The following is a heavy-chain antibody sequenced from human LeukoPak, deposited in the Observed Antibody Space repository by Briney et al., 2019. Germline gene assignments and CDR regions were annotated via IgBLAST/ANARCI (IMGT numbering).Heavy chain of an antibody. Sequence: ASVKVSCKASGGTFSSYAISWVRQAPGQGLEWMGRIIPILGIANYAQKFQGRVTITADKSTSTAYMELSSLRSEDTAVYYCARADSSSWSALDPWGQGTLVTVSS. CDR2: IIPILGIA. CDR1: GGTFSSYA. J-gene: IGHJ5*02. D-gene: IGHD6-13*01. CDR3: ARADSSSWSALDP. V-gene: IGHV1-69*04.